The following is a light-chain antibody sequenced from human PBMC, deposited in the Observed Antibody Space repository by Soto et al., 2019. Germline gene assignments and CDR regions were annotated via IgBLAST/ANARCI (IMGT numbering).Light chain of an antibody. CDR1: QSVLHSSTNKNY. Sequence: DIVMTQSPDSLAVSLVERATINFKSSQSVLHSSTNKNYLAWYQQKPGQSPNLLIYWASAREYGVPDRFSGSGSGTDFTLTISSLQAEDVAVYYCQQYYSIPWTFGQGTKVEIK. CDR2: WAS. J-gene: IGKJ1*01. V-gene: IGKV4-1*01. CDR3: QQYYSIPWT.